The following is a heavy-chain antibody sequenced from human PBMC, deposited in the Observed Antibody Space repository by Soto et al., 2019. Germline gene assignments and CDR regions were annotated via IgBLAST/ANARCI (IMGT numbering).Heavy chain of an antibody. D-gene: IGHD5-18*01. CDR3: AATDTYFDY. CDR2: INPSGRTI. J-gene: IGHJ4*02. Sequence: PGGSLRLSCVASGFTFSSFEMNWIRQAPGKGPEWIAVINPSGRTISYADSVKGRFTISRDNAKNSLYLQMNSLRAEDTAVYYCAATDTYFDYWGQGTLVTVSS. CDR1: GFTFSSFE. V-gene: IGHV3-48*03.